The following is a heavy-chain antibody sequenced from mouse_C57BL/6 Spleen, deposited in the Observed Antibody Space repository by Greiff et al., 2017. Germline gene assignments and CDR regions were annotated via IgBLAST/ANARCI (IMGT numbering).Heavy chain of an antibody. Sequence: QVQLQQPGTELVKPGASVKLSCKASGYTFTSYWMHWVKQRPGQGLEWIGNINPSNGGTNYNEKFKSKATLTVDKSSSTAYMQLSSLTSDDSAVYYCARAPYYYGSSLYAMDYWGQGTSVTVSS. CDR1: GYTFTSYW. V-gene: IGHV1-53*01. CDR2: INPSNGGT. J-gene: IGHJ4*01. CDR3: ARAPYYYGSSLYAMDY. D-gene: IGHD1-1*01.